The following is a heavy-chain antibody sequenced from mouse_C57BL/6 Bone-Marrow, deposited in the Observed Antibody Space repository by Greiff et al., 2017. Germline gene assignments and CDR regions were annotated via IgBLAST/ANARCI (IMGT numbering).Heavy chain of an antibody. CDR2: ISSGGSYT. V-gene: IGHV5-6*01. J-gene: IGHJ1*03. Sequence: EVKLMESGGDLVKPGGSLKLSCAASGFTFSSYGMSWVRQTPDKRLEWVATISSGGSYTYYPDSVKGRFTISRDNAKNTLYLQMSSLKSEDTAMYYCARNGSDWYFDVWGTGTTVTVSS. CDR1: GFTFSSYG. D-gene: IGHD1-1*01. CDR3: ARNGSDWYFDV.